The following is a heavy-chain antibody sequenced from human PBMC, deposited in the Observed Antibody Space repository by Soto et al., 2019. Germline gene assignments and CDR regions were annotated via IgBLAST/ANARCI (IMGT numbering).Heavy chain of an antibody. CDR2: ISGSGFKK. D-gene: IGHD5-12*01. J-gene: IGHJ5*02. V-gene: IGHV3-23*01. Sequence: PXESLRLSCAACGLRFEHFGESWVRQAPGKGLEWISSISGSGFKKYYADSVKGRFTISRDNSKSTVYLELNNLSAEDTAVYHCAKNQGVELVQLATVDWCDPWGQGSVVTVSS. CDR1: GLRFEHFG. CDR3: AKNQGVELVQLATVDWCDP.